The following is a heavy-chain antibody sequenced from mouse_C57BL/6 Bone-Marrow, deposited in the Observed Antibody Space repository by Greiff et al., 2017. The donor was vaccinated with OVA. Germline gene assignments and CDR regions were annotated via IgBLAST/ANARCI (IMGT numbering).Heavy chain of an antibody. D-gene: IGHD1-1*02. CDR3: ARGGWDFDV. Sequence: QVQLKESGPELVKPGASVKISWKASGYAFSSSWMNWVKQRPGKGLEWIGRLYPGDGDTNYNGKFKGKATLTADKSSSTAYMQLSSLTSEDSAVYFCARGGWDFDVWGTGTTVTVSS. CDR1: GYAFSSSW. V-gene: IGHV1-82*01. J-gene: IGHJ1*03. CDR2: LYPGDGDT.